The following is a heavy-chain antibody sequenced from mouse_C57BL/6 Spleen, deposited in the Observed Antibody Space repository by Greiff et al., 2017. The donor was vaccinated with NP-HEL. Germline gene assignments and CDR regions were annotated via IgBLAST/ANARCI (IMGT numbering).Heavy chain of an antibody. D-gene: IGHD3-3*01. Sequence: VQLQQPGAELVRPGSSVKLSCKASGYTFTSYWMHWVKQRPIQGLEWIGNIDPSDSETHYNQKFKDKATLTVDKSSSTAYMQLSSLTSEDSAVYYCARGAMPRDYYAMDYWGQGTSVTVSS. CDR1: GYTFTSYW. CDR2: IDPSDSET. V-gene: IGHV1-52*01. J-gene: IGHJ4*01. CDR3: ARGAMPRDYYAMDY.